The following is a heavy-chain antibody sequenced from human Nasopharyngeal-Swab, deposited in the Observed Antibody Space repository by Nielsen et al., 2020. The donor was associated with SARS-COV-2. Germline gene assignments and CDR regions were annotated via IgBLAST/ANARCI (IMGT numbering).Heavy chain of an antibody. CDR3: ATTHKSTYYDFWSGYSNSYYYYMDV. V-gene: IGHV1-8*01. J-gene: IGHJ6*03. D-gene: IGHD3-3*01. Sequence: AEVKVACKASGYTFTSYDINWVRQATGQGHEWMGWMNPNSGNTGYAQKFQGRVTMTRNTSISTAYMELSSLRSEDTAVYYCATTHKSTYYDFWSGYSNSYYYYMDVWGKGTTVTVSS. CDR2: MNPNSGNT. CDR1: GYTFTSYD.